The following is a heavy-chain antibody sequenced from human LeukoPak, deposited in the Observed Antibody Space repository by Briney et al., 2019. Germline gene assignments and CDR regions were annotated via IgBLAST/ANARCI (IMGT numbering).Heavy chain of an antibody. V-gene: IGHV3-30*02. CDR2: IRYDGSNK. CDR1: GFTFNNYG. Sequence: GGSLRLSCAASGFTFNNYGIHWVRQAPGKGLEWVAFIRYDGSNKYYADSVKGRFTISRDNSKNKVYLQMNSLRVEDTAVYYCAKGGSWYRPTFFDYWGQGTLVTASS. J-gene: IGHJ4*02. D-gene: IGHD6-13*01. CDR3: AKGGSWYRPTFFDY.